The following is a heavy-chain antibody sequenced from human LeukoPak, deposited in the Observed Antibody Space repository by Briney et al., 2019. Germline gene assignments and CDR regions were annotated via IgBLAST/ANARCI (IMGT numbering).Heavy chain of an antibody. Sequence: ASVKVSCKASGYTFTSYGISWMRQAPGQGLEWMGWISAYNGNTNYAQKLQGRVTMTTDTSTSTAYMELRSLRSDDTAVYYCAREFLPTYYYDSSGYYLNYWGQGTLVTVSS. CDR1: GYTFTSYG. V-gene: IGHV1-18*01. CDR2: ISAYNGNT. CDR3: AREFLPTYYYDSSGYYLNY. D-gene: IGHD3-22*01. J-gene: IGHJ4*02.